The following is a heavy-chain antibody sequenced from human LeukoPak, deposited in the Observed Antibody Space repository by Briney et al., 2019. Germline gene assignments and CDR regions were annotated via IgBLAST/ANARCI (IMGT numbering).Heavy chain of an antibody. V-gene: IGHV1-69*05. CDR1: GGTFSCYA. Sequence: ASVKVSCKASGGTFSCYAISWERQAPGQGLEWMGGIIPIFGTANYAQKFQGRVTITTDESTSTAYMELSSLRSEDTAVYYCARALWSVLGSVDYYYYYMDVWGKGTTVTVSS. D-gene: IGHD2-21*01. CDR2: IIPIFGTA. J-gene: IGHJ6*03. CDR3: ARALWSVLGSVDYYYYYMDV.